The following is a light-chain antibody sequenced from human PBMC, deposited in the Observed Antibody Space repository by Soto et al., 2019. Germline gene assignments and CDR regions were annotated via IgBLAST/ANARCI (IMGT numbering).Light chain of an antibody. CDR2: GAS. Sequence: EIVLTQSPGTLSLSPGERATLSCRASQSVSSSYLAWYQQNPGQAPRLLIYGASSRPTGIPDRFSGSGSGTDFTLAISRLEPEDFAVYYCQQYGSSSTFGQGTRLENK. CDR3: QQYGSSST. V-gene: IGKV3-20*01. CDR1: QSVSSSY. J-gene: IGKJ5*01.